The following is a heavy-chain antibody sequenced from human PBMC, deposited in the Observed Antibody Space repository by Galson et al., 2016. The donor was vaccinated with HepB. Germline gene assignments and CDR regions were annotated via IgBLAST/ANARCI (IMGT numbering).Heavy chain of an antibody. Sequence: GGYYWSWIRQHPGKGLEWIGCIYYIGSTYYNPSLKTRVTISLDTSKNQFSLKLRSVTAADTAVYYCARNFGYSSSWYDNWGQGTLVTVSS. CDR2: IYYIGST. D-gene: IGHD6-13*01. V-gene: IGHV4-31*02. CDR1: GGYY. J-gene: IGHJ5*02. CDR3: ARNFGYSSSWYDN.